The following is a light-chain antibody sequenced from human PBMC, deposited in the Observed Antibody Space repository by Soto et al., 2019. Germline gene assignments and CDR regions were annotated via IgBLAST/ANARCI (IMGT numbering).Light chain of an antibody. J-gene: IGLJ3*02. V-gene: IGLV2-23*02. CDR3: CSYAGSSTWV. CDR1: SNDVGSYNY. CDR2: EVT. Sequence: QSALTQPASVSGSPGQSITISCTGTSNDVGSYNYVSWYQQHPGKAPKLMIFEVTNRPSGVSNRFSGSKSGSTASLTISGLQVEDEADYYCCSYAGSSTWVFGGGTKLTVL.